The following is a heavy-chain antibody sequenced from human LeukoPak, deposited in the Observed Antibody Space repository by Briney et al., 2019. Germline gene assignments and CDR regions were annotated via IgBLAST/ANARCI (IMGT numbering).Heavy chain of an antibody. CDR1: GGSISSSSYY. Sequence: SETLSLTCTVSGGSISSSSYYWAWIRQPPGKGLEWIGSIHYSGSPYDNPSLKSRVTISVDTSKNHLSLNLTSVTAADTAVYYCARHDYSDSRGYGSAFEILGQGKMVSVSS. J-gene: IGHJ3*02. D-gene: IGHD3-22*01. CDR2: IHYSGSP. V-gene: IGHV4-39*01. CDR3: ARHDYSDSRGYGSAFEI.